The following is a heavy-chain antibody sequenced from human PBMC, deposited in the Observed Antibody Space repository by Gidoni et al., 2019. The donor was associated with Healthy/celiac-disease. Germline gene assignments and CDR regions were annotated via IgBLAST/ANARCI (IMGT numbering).Heavy chain of an antibody. CDR2: INHSGST. Sequence: QVQLQQWGAGLLKPSETLSPTCAVYGGSFSGYYWSWIRQPPGKGLEWIGEINHSGSTNYNPSLKSRVTISVDTSKNQFSLKLSSVTAADTAVYYCARQYSSGWLDYWGQGTLVTVSS. D-gene: IGHD6-19*01. CDR3: ARQYSSGWLDY. CDR1: GGSFSGYY. V-gene: IGHV4-34*01. J-gene: IGHJ4*02.